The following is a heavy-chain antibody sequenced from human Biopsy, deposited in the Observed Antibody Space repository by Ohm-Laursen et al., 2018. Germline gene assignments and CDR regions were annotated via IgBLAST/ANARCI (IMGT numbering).Heavy chain of an antibody. Sequence: PSAKVSSNASLVTLSGYAISSGRHDPGQGLGWMGGIGLIFGPANYAQKFQVRVTITADESTSTAYMELSCLRAEDTAVYSCARDSEYGDYRNYYYGMDVWGQGTTVTVSS. D-gene: IGHD4-17*01. V-gene: IGHV1-69*13. CDR2: IGLIFGPA. CDR3: ARDSEYGDYRNYYYGMDV. CDR1: LVTLSGYA. J-gene: IGHJ6*02.